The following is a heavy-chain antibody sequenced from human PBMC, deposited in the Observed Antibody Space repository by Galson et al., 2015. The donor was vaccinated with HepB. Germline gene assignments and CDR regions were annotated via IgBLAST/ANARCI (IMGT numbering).Heavy chain of an antibody. CDR3: ARDSIIAAAGPSAY. Sequence: SVKVSCKASGYTFTSYGISWVRQAPGQGLEWMGWISAYNGNTNYAQKLQGRVTMTTDTSTSTAYMELRSLRSDDTAVYYCARDSIIAAAGPSAYWGQGTLVTVSS. V-gene: IGHV1-18*01. CDR1: GYTFTSYG. CDR2: ISAYNGNT. J-gene: IGHJ4*02. D-gene: IGHD6-13*01.